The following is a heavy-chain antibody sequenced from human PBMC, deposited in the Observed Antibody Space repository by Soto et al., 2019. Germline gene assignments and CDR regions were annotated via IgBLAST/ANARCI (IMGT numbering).Heavy chain of an antibody. Sequence: ASVKVSCKASGYTFTGYYMHWVRQAPGQGLEWMGWINPNSGGTNYAQKFQGRVTMTRNTSISTAYMELSSLRSEDTAVYYCASHIYDFWSGFSYYYMDVWGKGTTATVSS. CDR1: GYTFTGYY. D-gene: IGHD3-3*01. CDR2: INPNSGGT. V-gene: IGHV1-2*02. CDR3: ASHIYDFWSGFSYYYMDV. J-gene: IGHJ6*03.